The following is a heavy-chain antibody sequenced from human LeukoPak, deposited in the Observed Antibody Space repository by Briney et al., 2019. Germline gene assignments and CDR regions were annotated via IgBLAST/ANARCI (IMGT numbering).Heavy chain of an antibody. V-gene: IGHV4-38-2*02. CDR3: ARETSTGVVGAVDYFDY. Sequence: SETLSLTCTVSGYSISSGYYCGWIRQPPGKGLEWIGSIYHSGSTYYNPSLKSRVTISVDTSKNQFSLKLSSVTAADTAVYYCARETSTGVVGAVDYFDYWGQGTLVTVSS. D-gene: IGHD1-26*01. CDR2: IYHSGST. CDR1: GYSISSGYY. J-gene: IGHJ4*02.